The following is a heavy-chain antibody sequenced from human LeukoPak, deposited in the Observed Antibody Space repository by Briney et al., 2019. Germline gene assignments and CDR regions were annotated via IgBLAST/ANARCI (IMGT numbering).Heavy chain of an antibody. V-gene: IGHV3-30*02. CDR1: GFTFSSYG. J-gene: IGHJ6*03. Sequence: QAEGSLRLSCAASGFTFSSYGMHWVRQAPGKGLEWVAFIRYDGSNKYYADSVKGRFTISRDNSKNTLYLQMNSLRAEDTAVYYCAKGEKNYYYYMDVWGKGTTVTISS. CDR2: IRYDGSNK. CDR3: AKGEKNYYYYMDV.